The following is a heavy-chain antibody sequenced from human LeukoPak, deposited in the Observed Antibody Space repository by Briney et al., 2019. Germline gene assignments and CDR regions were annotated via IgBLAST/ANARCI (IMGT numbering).Heavy chain of an antibody. V-gene: IGHV3-7*01. CDR1: GFTFSSYA. CDR2: INQNGGEK. Sequence: PGGSLRLSCAASGFTFSSYAMSWVRQAPGKGLEWVANINQNGGEKYYVDSVKGRFTISRDNGKNSLYLQMNSLRAEDTGVYYCARDGHYTIYELRFDYWGQGALVTVSS. CDR3: ARDGHYTIYELRFDY. J-gene: IGHJ4*02. D-gene: IGHD5/OR15-5a*01.